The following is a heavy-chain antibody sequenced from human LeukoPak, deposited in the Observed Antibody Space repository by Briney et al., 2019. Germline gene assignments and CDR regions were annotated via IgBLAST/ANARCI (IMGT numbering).Heavy chain of an antibody. CDR2: ISYDGSNK. J-gene: IGHJ4*02. D-gene: IGHD7-27*01. CDR1: GFTFSSYA. Sequence: GGSLRLSCAASGFTFSSYAMHWVRQAPGKGLEWVAVISYDGSNKYYADSVKGRFTISRDNPKNTLYLQMNSLRAEDTAVYYCAKAGDRYVSYYWGQGTLVTVSS. CDR3: AKAGDRYVSYY. V-gene: IGHV3-30-3*01.